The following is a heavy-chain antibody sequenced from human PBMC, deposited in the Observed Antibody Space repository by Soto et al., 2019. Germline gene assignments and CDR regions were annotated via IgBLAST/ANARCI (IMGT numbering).Heavy chain of an antibody. J-gene: IGHJ6*03. CDR2: IIPILGIA. Sequence: SVKVSCKASGGTFSSYTISWVRQAPGQGLEWMGRIIPILGIANYAQKFQGRVTITADKSTSTAYMELSSLRSEDTAVYYCAGCSSTSCYYYYYMVVWGKGTTGTVSS. CDR3: AGCSSTSCYYYYYMVV. D-gene: IGHD2-2*01. V-gene: IGHV1-69*02. CDR1: GGTFSSYT.